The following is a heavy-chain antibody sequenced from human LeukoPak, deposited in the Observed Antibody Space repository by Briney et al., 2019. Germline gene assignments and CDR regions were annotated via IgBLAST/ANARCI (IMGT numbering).Heavy chain of an antibody. J-gene: IGHJ4*02. CDR1: GYPFTSYG. D-gene: IGHD2/OR15-2a*01. V-gene: IGHV1-18*01. CDR2: IAAYNGAT. Sequence: ASVKVSCKASGYPFTSYGLTWVRQTPGQGLQWMGWIAAYNGATNYAQIFQGRISMTTDTSTNTGYMELRSLTSDDTAVYYCAREDSNSENFWGQGTLVTVSS. CDR3: AREDSNSENF.